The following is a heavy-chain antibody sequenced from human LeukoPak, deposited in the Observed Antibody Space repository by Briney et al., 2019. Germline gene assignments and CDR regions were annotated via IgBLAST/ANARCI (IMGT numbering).Heavy chain of an antibody. J-gene: IGHJ4*02. Sequence: KTSETLSLTCTVSGGSISSYYWSWIRQPPGKGLEWIGYIYYSGSTNYNPSLKSRVTISVDTSKNQFSLKLSSVTAADTAVYYCARMGWLAGPDYWGQGTLVTVSS. CDR2: IYYSGST. D-gene: IGHD6-19*01. V-gene: IGHV4-59*08. CDR3: ARMGWLAGPDY. CDR1: GGSISSYY.